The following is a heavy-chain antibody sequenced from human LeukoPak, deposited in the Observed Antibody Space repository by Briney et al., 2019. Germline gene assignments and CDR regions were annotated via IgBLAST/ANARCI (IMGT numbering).Heavy chain of an antibody. CDR2: ISGSGGTA. Sequence: GGSLRLSCEASGFTFSNYDMHWVRQAPGKGLEWVSSISGSGGTAYHADSVKGRFTISRDNSKKTLYLQMNNLRAEDTAFYYCAKDRGIVVVGRFDPWGQGTLVTVSS. J-gene: IGHJ5*02. V-gene: IGHV3-23*01. CDR3: AKDRGIVVVGRFDP. CDR1: GFTFSNYD. D-gene: IGHD2-2*01.